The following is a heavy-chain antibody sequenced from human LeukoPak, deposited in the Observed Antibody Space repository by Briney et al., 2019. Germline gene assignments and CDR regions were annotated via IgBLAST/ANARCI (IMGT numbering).Heavy chain of an antibody. D-gene: IGHD2-2*01. CDR3: ARGVPRYCRSPGRAAAEICGVY. CDR2: INPSGGST. V-gene: IGHV1-46*01. Sequence: ASVNVSCKASGYTFTSYYMHWVRQAPGQGLEWMGIINPSGGSTGYAQKFQGRVTMTRNTSIITAYMELSSLRSEDTAVYYCARGVPRYCRSPGRAAAEICGVYWGQGTLVTVSS. J-gene: IGHJ4*02. CDR1: GYTFTSYY.